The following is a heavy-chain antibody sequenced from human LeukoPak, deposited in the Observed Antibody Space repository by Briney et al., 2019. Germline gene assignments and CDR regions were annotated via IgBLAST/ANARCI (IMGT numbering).Heavy chain of an antibody. CDR3: AREIPYSGGYLGLDY. J-gene: IGHJ4*02. D-gene: IGHD1-26*01. CDR1: GYTFTGYY. Sequence: ASVKVSCKASGYTFTGYYMHWVRQAPGQGLEWMGWINPNSGGTNYAQKFQGRVTMTRDTSISTAYMELSRLRSDDTAVYYCAREIPYSGGYLGLDYWGQGTLVTVSS. CDR2: INPNSGGT. V-gene: IGHV1-2*02.